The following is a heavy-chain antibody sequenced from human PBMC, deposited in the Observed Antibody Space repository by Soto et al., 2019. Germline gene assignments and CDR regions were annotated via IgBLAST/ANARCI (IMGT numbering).Heavy chain of an antibody. CDR2: IWYDGSNK. J-gene: IGHJ4*02. CDR1: GFTFSSYG. D-gene: IGHD3-3*01. Sequence: GGSLRLSCAASGFTFSSYGMHWVRQAPGKGLEWVAVIWYDGSNKYYADSVKGRFTISRDNSKNTLYLQRNSLRAEDTAVYYCAGDLVLSQSLEWLFRETTEYYFDYWGQGTLVTVSS. V-gene: IGHV3-33*01. CDR3: AGDLVLSQSLEWLFRETTEYYFDY.